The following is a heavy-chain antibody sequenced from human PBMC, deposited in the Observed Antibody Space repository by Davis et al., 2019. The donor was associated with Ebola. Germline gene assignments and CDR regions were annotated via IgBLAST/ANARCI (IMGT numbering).Heavy chain of an antibody. D-gene: IGHD2-21*02. Sequence: GESLKISCKGSGYSFTSYWIGWVRQMPGKGLEWMGIIYPGDSDTRYSPSFQGQVTISADKSISTGYLQWSSLKASDTAMYYCARRGIVVVTAKDAFDIWGQGTLVTVSS. CDR1: GYSFTSYW. J-gene: IGHJ4*02. CDR2: IYPGDSDT. V-gene: IGHV5-51*01. CDR3: ARRGIVVVTAKDAFDI.